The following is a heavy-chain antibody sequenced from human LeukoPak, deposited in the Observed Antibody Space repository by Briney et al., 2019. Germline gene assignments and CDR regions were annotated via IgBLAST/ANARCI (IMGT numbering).Heavy chain of an antibody. V-gene: IGHV3-23*01. CDR2: ITMSGDST. CDR1: GFTFSSYA. CDR3: ARTPNRFYDF. Sequence: GGSLRLSCAASGFTFSSYAFTWVRQAPGKGLEWVSGITMSGDSTYYADSVKGRFTISRDNSKNTLYLQMTSLRAEDTALYYCARTPNRFYDFWGQGTLVTVSS. J-gene: IGHJ4*02.